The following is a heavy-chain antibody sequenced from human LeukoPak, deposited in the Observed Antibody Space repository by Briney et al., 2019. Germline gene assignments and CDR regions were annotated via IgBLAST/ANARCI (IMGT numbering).Heavy chain of an antibody. CDR1: GGSISSSGYY. CDR3: ARHEYSGSYYGLSWFDP. CDR2: IYYSGST. J-gene: IGHJ5*02. Sequence: TSETLSLTCTVSGGSISSSGYYWGWIRQPPGKGLEWIASIYYSGSTYYNPSLKSRVTISVDTSRNQLSLKLSSLTAADTAVYYCARHEYSGSYYGLSWFDPWGQGTLVTVSS. D-gene: IGHD1-26*01. V-gene: IGHV4-39*01.